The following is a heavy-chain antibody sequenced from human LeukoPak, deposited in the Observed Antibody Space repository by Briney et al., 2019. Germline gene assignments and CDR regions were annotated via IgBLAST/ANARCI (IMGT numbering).Heavy chain of an antibody. D-gene: IGHD1-14*01. CDR3: AREVFDYYYYMDV. J-gene: IGHJ6*03. CDR2: ISSSGSTI. Sequence: GGSLRLSCAASGFTFSSYEMNWVRQAPGKGLEWVSYISSSGSTIYYADSVKGRFTISRDNDKNSLYLQMNSLRAEDTAVYYCAREVFDYYYYMDVWGKGTTVTISS. CDR1: GFTFSSYE. V-gene: IGHV3-48*03.